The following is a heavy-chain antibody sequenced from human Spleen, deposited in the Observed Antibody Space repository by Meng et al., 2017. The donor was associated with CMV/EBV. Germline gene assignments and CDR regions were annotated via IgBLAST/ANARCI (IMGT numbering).Heavy chain of an antibody. V-gene: IGHV4-34*01. D-gene: IGHD6-6*01. Sequence: SETLSLTCAVYAESFSGYYWSWIRQPPGKGLEWIGEVDHGGSANYNPSLKSRVTISLDTSKNHFSLNLSSVTAADTAVYYCARGPLVATGYYSYYYGMDVWGQGTTVTVSS. CDR1: AESFSGYY. CDR2: VDHGGSA. J-gene: IGHJ6*02. CDR3: ARGPLVATGYYSYYYGMDV.